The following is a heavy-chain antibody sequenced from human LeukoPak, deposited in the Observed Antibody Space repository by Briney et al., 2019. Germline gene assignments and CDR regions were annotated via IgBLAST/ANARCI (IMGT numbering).Heavy chain of an antibody. Sequence: SETLSLTCAVYGGSFSGYYWSWIRQPPGKGLEWIGEINHSGSTNYNPSLKSRVTISVDTSKNQFSLKLSSVTAADTAVYYCARVVGGYCSSTSCAPYFDYWGQGTLVTVSS. J-gene: IGHJ4*02. CDR3: ARVVGGYCSSTSCAPYFDY. CDR2: INHSGST. V-gene: IGHV4-34*01. D-gene: IGHD2-2*01. CDR1: GGSFSGYY.